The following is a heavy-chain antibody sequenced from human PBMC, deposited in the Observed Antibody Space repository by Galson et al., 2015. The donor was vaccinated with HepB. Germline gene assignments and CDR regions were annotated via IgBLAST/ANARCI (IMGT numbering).Heavy chain of an antibody. J-gene: IGHJ4*02. CDR1: GYTFTSYG. Sequence: SVKVSCKASGYTFTSYGISWVRQAPGQGLEWMGWISAYNGNTNYAQKLQGRVTMTTDTPTSTAYMELRSLRSDDTAVYYCARDLRYYDTSGHTPCDYWGQGTLVTVSS. CDR2: ISAYNGNT. CDR3: ARDLRYYDTSGHTPCDY. D-gene: IGHD3-22*01. V-gene: IGHV1-18*04.